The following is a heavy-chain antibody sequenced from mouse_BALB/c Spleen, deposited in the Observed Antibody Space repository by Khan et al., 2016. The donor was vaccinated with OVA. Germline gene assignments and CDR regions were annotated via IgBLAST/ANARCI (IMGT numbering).Heavy chain of an antibody. V-gene: IGHV1-4*01. CDR1: GYTFTSYT. Sequence: QVQLQQSGAELVKPGASVKMSCKASGYTFTSYTMHWVKQRPGQGLEWIGYINPSSGYTKYNQKFKDKATLNADKSSSTAYMQLSSLTSEDSAVYYCARKITRASYWGQGTTLTVSS. J-gene: IGHJ2*01. CDR2: INPSSGYT. CDR3: ARKITRASY. D-gene: IGHD6-1*01.